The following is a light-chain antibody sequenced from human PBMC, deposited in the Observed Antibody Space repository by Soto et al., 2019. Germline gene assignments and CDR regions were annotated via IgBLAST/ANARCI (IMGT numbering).Light chain of an antibody. Sequence: EIVMTQSPGTLSVSPGERATLSCRASQSISRNLAWYQQKPGRAPRLLMYGASTRATGIPARFSGSGSETEFTLTISRLQPEDFAVYYCQQYNNWPPYTFGQGTKLEIK. J-gene: IGKJ2*01. V-gene: IGKV3-15*01. CDR2: GAS. CDR1: QSISRN. CDR3: QQYNNWPPYT.